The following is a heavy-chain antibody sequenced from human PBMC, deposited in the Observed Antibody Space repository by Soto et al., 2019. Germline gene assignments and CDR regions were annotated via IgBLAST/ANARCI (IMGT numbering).Heavy chain of an antibody. Sequence: QVQLQESGPGLVKPSQTLSLTCTVSGGSISSGGYYWSLIRQHPGKGLEWIGYIYYSGSTYYNPSLKSRVTISVDTSKNQFSLKLSSVTAADTAVYYCARGGRGYSGYETGLGFDYWGQGTLVTVSS. V-gene: IGHV4-31*03. CDR3: ARGGRGYSGYETGLGFDY. J-gene: IGHJ4*02. D-gene: IGHD5-12*01. CDR1: GGSISSGGYY. CDR2: IYYSGST.